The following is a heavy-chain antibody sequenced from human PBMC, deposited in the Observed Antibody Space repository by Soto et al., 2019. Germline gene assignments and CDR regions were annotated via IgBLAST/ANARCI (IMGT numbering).Heavy chain of an antibody. Sequence: SETLSLTCTVSGGSSSSSSYYWGWIRQPPGKGLEWIGSIYYSGSTYYNPSLKSRVTISVDTSKNQFSLKLSSVTAADTAVYYCARPHIAAAGTLPCWFDPWGQGTLVTVSS. D-gene: IGHD6-13*01. V-gene: IGHV4-39*01. J-gene: IGHJ5*02. CDR3: ARPHIAAAGTLPCWFDP. CDR2: IYYSGST. CDR1: GGSSSSSSYY.